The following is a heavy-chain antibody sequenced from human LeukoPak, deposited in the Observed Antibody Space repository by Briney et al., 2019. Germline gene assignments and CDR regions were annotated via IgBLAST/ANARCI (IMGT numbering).Heavy chain of an antibody. V-gene: IGHV3-9*01. Sequence: GGSLRLSCAASGFSFDDYAMHWVRHAPGKGLEWVSGISWKGANIDYADSVKGRFTISRDNAKNSLYLQMKSLRAEDTAFYDCAKDVDSSSWYYFDYWGQGTLVTVSS. D-gene: IGHD6-13*01. J-gene: IGHJ4*02. CDR2: ISWKGANI. CDR1: GFSFDDYA. CDR3: AKDVDSSSWYYFDY.